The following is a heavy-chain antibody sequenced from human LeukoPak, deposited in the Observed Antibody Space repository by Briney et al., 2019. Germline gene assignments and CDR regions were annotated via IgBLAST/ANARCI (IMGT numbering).Heavy chain of an antibody. J-gene: IGHJ6*03. CDR1: GFTFSSYA. CDR2: ISYDGSNK. CDR3: ARQGYDFWSGYYTDYYYYMDV. D-gene: IGHD3-3*01. V-gene: IGHV3-30*04. Sequence: PGGSLRLSCAASGFTFSSYAMHWVRQAPGKGLEWVAVISYDGSNKYYADSVKGRFTISRDNSKNTLYLQMNSLRAEDMAVYYCARQGYDFWSGYYTDYYYYMDVWGKGTTVTVSS.